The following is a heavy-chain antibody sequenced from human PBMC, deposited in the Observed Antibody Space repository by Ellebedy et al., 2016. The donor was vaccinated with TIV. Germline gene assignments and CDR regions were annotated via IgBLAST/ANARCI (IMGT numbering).Heavy chain of an antibody. Sequence: SETLSLXCAVYGGSFSGYYWSWIRQPPGKGLEWIGEINHSGSTNYNPSLKSRVTISVDTSKNQFSLKLSSVTAADTAVYYCATSGFGELLNYWGQGTLVTVSS. CDR3: ATSGFGELLNY. V-gene: IGHV4-34*01. J-gene: IGHJ4*02. CDR2: INHSGST. CDR1: GGSFSGYY. D-gene: IGHD3-10*01.